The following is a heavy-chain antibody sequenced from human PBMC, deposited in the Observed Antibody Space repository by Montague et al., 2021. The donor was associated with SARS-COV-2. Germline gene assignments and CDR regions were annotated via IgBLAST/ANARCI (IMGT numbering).Heavy chain of an antibody. CDR1: GGSISSSNYY. CDR3: ARDDIVLQGVTKGMDV. CDR2: MYYSGST. V-gene: IGHV4-39*07. Sequence: ETLSLTCTVSGGSISSSNYYWGWIRQPPGKGLEWIGNMYYSGSTYYNPSLKSRVTISIDTSKNQFSLKLSSVTAANTAVYYCARDDIVLQGVTKGMDVWGQGTTVTVTS. D-gene: IGHD3-10*01. J-gene: IGHJ6*02.